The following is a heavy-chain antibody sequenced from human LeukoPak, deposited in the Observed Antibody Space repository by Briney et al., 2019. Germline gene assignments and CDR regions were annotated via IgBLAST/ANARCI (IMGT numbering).Heavy chain of an antibody. V-gene: IGHV4-31*03. J-gene: IGHJ4*02. CDR3: ARGAGITMVRGVPFDY. CDR2: IYYSGST. Sequence: SETLSLTCSVSGDSVSSDSYYWSWIRQPPGKGLEWIGYIYYSGSTYYNPSLKSRVTISVDTSKNQFSLKLSSVTAADTAVYYCARGAGITMVRGVPFDYWGQGTLVTVSS. D-gene: IGHD3-10*01. CDR1: GDSVSSDSYY.